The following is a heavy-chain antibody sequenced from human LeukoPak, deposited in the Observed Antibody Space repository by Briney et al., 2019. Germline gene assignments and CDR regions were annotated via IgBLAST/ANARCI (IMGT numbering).Heavy chain of an antibody. V-gene: IGHV3-49*04. J-gene: IGHJ4*02. CDR3: AQGSLVDY. Sequence: GGSLRLSCAASGFTFSDAWMSWVRQAPGKGLEWVGFIRSKAYGGTTEYAASVKGRFTISRDDSKSIAYLQMNSLKTEDTAVYYCAQGSLVDYWGQGTLVTVSS. CDR2: IRSKAYGGTT. CDR1: GFTFSDAW. D-gene: IGHD3-10*01.